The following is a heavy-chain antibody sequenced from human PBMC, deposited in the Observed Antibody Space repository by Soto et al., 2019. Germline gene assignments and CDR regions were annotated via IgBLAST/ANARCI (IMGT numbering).Heavy chain of an antibody. Sequence: SEPLSLTCTISGGSINGYYWSWIRQPPGKGLEWIGYVYYTGTTKYNPSLESRVTTSADTSKNQISLKLTSPTAADTAVYYCARGVGSSPPRYWGRGTLVTVSS. D-gene: IGHD1-26*01. CDR2: VYYTGTT. CDR3: ARGVGSSPPRY. CDR1: GGSINGYY. J-gene: IGHJ4*02. V-gene: IGHV4-59*01.